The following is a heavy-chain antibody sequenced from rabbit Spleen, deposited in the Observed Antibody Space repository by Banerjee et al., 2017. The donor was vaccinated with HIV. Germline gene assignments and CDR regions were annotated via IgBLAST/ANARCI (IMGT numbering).Heavy chain of an antibody. CDR1: GFPFSNKAV. J-gene: IGHJ4*01. D-gene: IGHD6-1*01. V-gene: IGHV1S43*01. CDR3: VREAGYGGYGDGNL. CDR2: INAVTGKA. Sequence: QEQLEESGGGLVKPEGSLTLTCKASGFPFSNKAVMCWVRQAPGKGLEWIACINAVTGKALYASWVNGRFTISLDNAQNTVDLKMTSLTAADTATYFCVREAGYGGYGDGNLWGPGTLVTVS.